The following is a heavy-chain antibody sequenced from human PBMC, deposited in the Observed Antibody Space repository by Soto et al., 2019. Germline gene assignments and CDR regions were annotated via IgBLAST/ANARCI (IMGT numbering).Heavy chain of an antibody. J-gene: IGHJ3*02. D-gene: IGHD6-6*01. V-gene: IGHV3-7*03. CDR3: ARDPLSIAARPVGAFDI. Sequence: PGGSLRLSCAASGFTFSSYWMSWVRQAPGKGLEWVANIKQDGSEKYYVDSVKGRFTISRDNAKNSLYLQMNSLRAEDTAVYYCARDPLSIAARPVGAFDIWGQGTMVTVS. CDR1: GFTFSSYW. CDR2: IKQDGSEK.